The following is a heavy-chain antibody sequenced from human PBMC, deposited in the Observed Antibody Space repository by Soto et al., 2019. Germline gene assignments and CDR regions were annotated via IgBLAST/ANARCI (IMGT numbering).Heavy chain of an antibody. Sequence: QVQLVQSGAEVKKPGASVKVSCKASGYTFTSYAMHWVRQAPGQRLEWMGWINAGNGNTKYSQKFQGRVTITRDTSASTAYIALSSLRSVDTALYYCARRVIGYYDSLTGLSLFRYGLDVWGQGTTVTVSS. V-gene: IGHV1-3*01. CDR1: GYTFTSYA. D-gene: IGHD3-9*01. J-gene: IGHJ6*02. CDR3: ARRVIGYYDSLTGLSLFRYGLDV. CDR2: INAGNGNT.